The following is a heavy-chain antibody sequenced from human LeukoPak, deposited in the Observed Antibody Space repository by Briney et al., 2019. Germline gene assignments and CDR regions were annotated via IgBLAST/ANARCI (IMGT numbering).Heavy chain of an antibody. D-gene: IGHD3-3*01. J-gene: IGHJ4*02. Sequence: PGGCLRHSCAAPGFNFSIDGMHWVRQAPGKGLEWVTSVRWYHSATVYADSVQGRFAMSGANSKNTVYLQMNSLRVEDTALYFCVKDQGECPGSRCYLRFLEYWGQGTLLSVSS. CDR2: VRWYHSAT. CDR3: VKDQGECPGSRCYLRFLEY. V-gene: IGHV3-30*02. CDR1: GFNFSIDG.